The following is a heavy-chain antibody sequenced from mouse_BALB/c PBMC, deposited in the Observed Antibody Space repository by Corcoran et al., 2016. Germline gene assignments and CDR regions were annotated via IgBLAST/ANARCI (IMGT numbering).Heavy chain of an antibody. V-gene: IGHV9-3-1*01. CDR3: AITTVVATFAY. CDR1: GYTFTNYG. Sequence: QIQLVQSGPELKKPGETVQISCQASGYTFTNYGMNWVKQAPGKGLKWMGWINTYTGEPTYADDFKGRFAFSLETSASTAYLQINNLKNEDTATYFCAITTVVATFAYWGQGTLVTVSA. CDR2: INTYTGEP. J-gene: IGHJ3*01. D-gene: IGHD1-1*01.